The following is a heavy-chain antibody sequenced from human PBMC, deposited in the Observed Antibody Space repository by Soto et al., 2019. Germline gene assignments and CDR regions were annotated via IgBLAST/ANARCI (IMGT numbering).Heavy chain of an antibody. CDR2: IYYSGST. Sequence: SETLSLTCTVSGGSISSYYWSWIRQPPGKGLEWIGYIYYSGSTNYNPSLKSRVTISVDTSKDQFSLKLSSVTAADTAVYYCARGTAHYDFWCGYYRSKWFDHWGQGTLVTVSS. CDR1: GGSISSYY. D-gene: IGHD3-3*01. CDR3: ARGTAHYDFWCGYYRSKWFDH. J-gene: IGHJ5*02. V-gene: IGHV4-59*01.